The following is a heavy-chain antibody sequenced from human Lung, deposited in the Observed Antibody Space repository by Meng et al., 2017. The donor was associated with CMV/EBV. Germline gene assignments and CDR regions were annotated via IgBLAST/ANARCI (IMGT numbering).Heavy chain of an antibody. CDR1: GFTFDDYA. D-gene: IGHD6-13*01. V-gene: IGHV3-9*01. CDR3: AKDMIAATGVGYRYYYYGMDV. CDR2: ISWNHGNI. Sequence: GGSLRLXCAASGFTFDDYAMYWVRQAPGKGLQWVSCISWNHGNIDYADSVKGRFTISRDNAKNFLYLQMNSLRPEDTAVYYCAKDMIAATGVGYRYYYYGMDVWGQGXTVTVSS. J-gene: IGHJ6*02.